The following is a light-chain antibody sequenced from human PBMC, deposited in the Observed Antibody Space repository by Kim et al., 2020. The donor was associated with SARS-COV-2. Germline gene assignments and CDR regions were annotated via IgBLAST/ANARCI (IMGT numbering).Light chain of an antibody. CDR2: YDS. V-gene: IGLV3-21*04. J-gene: IGLJ2*01. Sequence: SYELTQPPSVSVAPGKTARITCGGNNIGSKSVHWYQQKPGQAPVTVIYYDSDRPSGIPERFSGSKSGNTATLTISRVEAGDEADYYRQVWDSSNDQHVVFGGGTQLTVL. CDR1: NIGSKS. CDR3: QVWDSSNDQHVV.